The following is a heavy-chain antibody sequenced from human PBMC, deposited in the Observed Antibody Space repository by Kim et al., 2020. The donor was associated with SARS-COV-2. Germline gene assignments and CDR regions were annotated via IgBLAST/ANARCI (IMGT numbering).Heavy chain of an antibody. CDR2: IKSKTDGGTT. CDR3: TTDWGGQQLGTDY. D-gene: IGHD6-13*01. J-gene: IGHJ4*02. Sequence: GGSLRLSCAASGFTFSNAWMSWVREAPGKGLEWVGRIKSKTDGGTTDYAAPVKGRFTISRDDSKNTLYLQMNSLKTEDTAVYYCTTDWGGQQLGTDYWGQGTLVTVSS. V-gene: IGHV3-15*01. CDR1: GFTFSNAW.